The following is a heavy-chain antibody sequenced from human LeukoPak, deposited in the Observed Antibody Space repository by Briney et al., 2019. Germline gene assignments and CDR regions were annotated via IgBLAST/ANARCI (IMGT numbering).Heavy chain of an antibody. V-gene: IGHV3-30*02. J-gene: IGHJ6*03. CDR1: GFTFSSYG. D-gene: IGHD2-21*02. CDR3: AKGVTNWGYYMDV. CDR2: IRYDGINK. Sequence: GGSLRLSCAASGFTFSSYGMHWVRQAPGKGLEWVAFIRYDGINKYYADSVKGRFTISRDNSKNTLYLQMNSQRAEDTAVYYCAKGVTNWGYYMDVWGKGTTVTVSS.